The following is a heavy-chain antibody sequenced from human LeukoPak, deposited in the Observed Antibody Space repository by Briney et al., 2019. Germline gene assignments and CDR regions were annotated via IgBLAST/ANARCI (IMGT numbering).Heavy chain of an antibody. Sequence: SETLSLTCTVSGGSISSDYWTWIRQPPGKGLEWIGYISYSGSTNYNPSLESRVTISIDTSKNQFSLKLRSVTAADTAIYYCARQGYDILTGYIDAFDIWGQGTMVTVSS. CDR2: ISYSGST. D-gene: IGHD3-9*01. J-gene: IGHJ3*02. V-gene: IGHV4-59*08. CDR1: GGSISSDY. CDR3: ARQGYDILTGYIDAFDI.